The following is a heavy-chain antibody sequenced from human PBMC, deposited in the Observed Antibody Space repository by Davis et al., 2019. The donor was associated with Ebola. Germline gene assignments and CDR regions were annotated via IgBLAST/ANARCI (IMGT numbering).Heavy chain of an antibody. V-gene: IGHV3-48*02. J-gene: IGHJ4*02. Sequence: GGSLRLSCAASGFTFTSYAMDWVRQAPGKGLEWVSYISSRGTNIYYADSVKGRFTISRDIAKNSLYLQMNSLRDEDTAVYYCARGSENWNYVDYWGQGTLVTVSP. CDR1: GFTFTSYA. CDR3: ARGSENWNYVDY. CDR2: ISSRGTNI. D-gene: IGHD1-1*01.